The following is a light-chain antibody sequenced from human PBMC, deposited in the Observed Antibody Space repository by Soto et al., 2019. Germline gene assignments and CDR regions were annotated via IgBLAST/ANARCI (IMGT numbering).Light chain of an antibody. Sequence: EIVMTRSPTTLSVSPGESAPLPCRASQRISRKLAWYQQKPGQAPRLLLYDASTRATAIPARFSGSGSETEFTLTISSLQSEDSAVYYCQQYNNWPTWTFGQGTKVDIK. CDR2: DAS. J-gene: IGKJ1*01. V-gene: IGKV3-15*01. CDR3: QQYNNWPTWT. CDR1: QRISRK.